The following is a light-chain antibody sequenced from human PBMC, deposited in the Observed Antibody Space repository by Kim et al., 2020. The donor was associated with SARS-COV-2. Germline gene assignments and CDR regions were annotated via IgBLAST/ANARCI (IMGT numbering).Light chain of an antibody. CDR1: QSVGSK. Sequence: EIVMTQSPATLSVSPGERATLSCRASQSVGSKLAWYQQKPGQAPRLLIYGASTRATGIPARFSGSGSGTEFTLTISSLQSEDFAVDYCQQYNNWPQTFGQGTKLEI. CDR3: QQYNNWPQT. J-gene: IGKJ2*01. CDR2: GAS. V-gene: IGKV3-15*01.